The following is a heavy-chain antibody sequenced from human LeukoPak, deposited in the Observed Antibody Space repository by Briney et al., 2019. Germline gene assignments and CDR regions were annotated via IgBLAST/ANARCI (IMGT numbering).Heavy chain of an antibody. CDR3: ARDRGYDILTGYYAFAFDI. CDR2: IYYSGST. D-gene: IGHD3-9*01. Sequence: PSETLSLTCTVSGGSISSYYWSWIRQPPGKGLEWIGYIYYSGSTNYNPSLKSRVTISVDTSKNQFSLKLSSVTAADTAVYYCARDRGYDILTGYYAFAFDIWGQETMVTVSS. J-gene: IGHJ3*02. CDR1: GGSISSYY. V-gene: IGHV4-59*01.